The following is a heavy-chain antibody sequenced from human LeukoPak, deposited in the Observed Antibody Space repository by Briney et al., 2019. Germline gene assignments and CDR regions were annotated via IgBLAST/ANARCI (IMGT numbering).Heavy chain of an antibody. CDR3: LSGVPGLVTSSAFDI. D-gene: IGHD2-21*02. CDR1: GGSISSSSYY. Sequence: SETLSLTCTVSGGSISSSSYYWGWIRQPPGKGLEWIGSIYYSGSTYYNPSLKSRVTISVDTSKNQFSLKLSSVTAADTAVYYCLSGVPGLVTSSAFDIWGQGTMVTVSS. J-gene: IGHJ3*02. V-gene: IGHV4-39*01. CDR2: IYYSGST.